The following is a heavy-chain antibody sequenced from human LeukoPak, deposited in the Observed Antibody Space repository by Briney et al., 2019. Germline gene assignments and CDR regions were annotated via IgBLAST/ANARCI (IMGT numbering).Heavy chain of an antibody. J-gene: IGHJ6*03. D-gene: IGHD2-15*01. CDR3: ARVRGSAEFHYMDV. Sequence: SETLSLTCTVSGGSISSYYWSGIRQPPRKGLEWIGYIYYSGGTNYNPSLKSRVTISVDTSKNQFSLKLSSVTAADTAVYYCARVRGSAEFHYMDVWGKGTTVTVSS. V-gene: IGHV4-59*01. CDR1: GGSISSYY. CDR2: IYYSGGT.